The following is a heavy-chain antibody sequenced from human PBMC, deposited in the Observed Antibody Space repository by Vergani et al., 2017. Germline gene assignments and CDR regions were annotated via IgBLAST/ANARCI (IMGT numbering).Heavy chain of an antibody. V-gene: IGHV4-30-2*01. CDR3: ARANYDSSSGSXFDP. Sequence: QLQLQESGSGLVKPSQTLSLTCAVSGGSISSGGYSWSWIRQPPGKGLEWIGYIYHSGSTYYNPSLKSRVTISVDRSKNQFSLKLSSVIAADTAVYYCARANYDSSSGSXFDPWGQGTLVTVSS. D-gene: IGHD3-22*01. J-gene: IGHJ5*02. CDR2: IYHSGST. CDR1: GGSISSGGYS.